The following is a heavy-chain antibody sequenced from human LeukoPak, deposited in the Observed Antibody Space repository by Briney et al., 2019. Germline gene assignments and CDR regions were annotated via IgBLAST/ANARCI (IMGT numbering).Heavy chain of an antibody. D-gene: IGHD5-12*01. CDR2: ISYDGSNK. CDR3: AREAPDSGCDYVDLNYFDY. V-gene: IGHV3-30*04. J-gene: IGHJ4*02. CDR1: GFTFSSYG. Sequence: PGRSLRLSCAASGFTFSSYGMHWVRQAPGKGLEWVAVISYDGSNKYYADSVKGRFTISRDNSKNTLYLQMNSLRAEDTAVYYCAREAPDSGCDYVDLNYFDYWGQGTLVTVSS.